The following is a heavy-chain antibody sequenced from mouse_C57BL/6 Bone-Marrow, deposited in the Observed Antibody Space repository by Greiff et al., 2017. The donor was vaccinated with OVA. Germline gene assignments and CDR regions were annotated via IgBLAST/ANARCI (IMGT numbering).Heavy chain of an antibody. CDR3: ARTIGYYDYDGWFAY. CDR1: GYTFTTYP. Sequence: QVLLQQSGAELVKPGASVKMSCKASGYTFTTYPIEWMKQNHGKSLEWIGNFHPYNDDTKYNEKFKGKATLTVEKSSSTVYLELSRLTSDDSAVYYCARTIGYYDYDGWFAYWGQGTLVTVSA. D-gene: IGHD2-4*01. CDR2: FHPYNDDT. J-gene: IGHJ3*01. V-gene: IGHV1-47*01.